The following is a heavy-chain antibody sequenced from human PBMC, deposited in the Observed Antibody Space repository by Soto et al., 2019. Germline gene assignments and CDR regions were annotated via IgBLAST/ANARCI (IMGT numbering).Heavy chain of an antibody. CDR2: VRGDHGHT. V-gene: IGHV1-18*01. CDR3: ARDLGYCRSGTCYREWFDP. Sequence: QVQLVQSGAEVKKPGASVKVSCKASGYTFTTHGISWVRQVPGQGLEWMGWVRGDHGHTNYAQSLQGRVTMTTDTSTNTAYMELMSLRSDDTAVYYCARDLGYCRSGTCYREWFDPWGQGTLVTVSS. CDR1: GYTFTTHG. J-gene: IGHJ5*02. D-gene: IGHD2-15*01.